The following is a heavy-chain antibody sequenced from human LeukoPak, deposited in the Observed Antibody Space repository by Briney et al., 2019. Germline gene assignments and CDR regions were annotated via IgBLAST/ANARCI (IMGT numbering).Heavy chain of an antibody. CDR2: MNPNSGNT. Sequence: GASVKGSCKASGYTFTSYYISWVRQAPGQGLEWMGWMNPNSGNTGYAQKFQGRVTMTRNTSISTAYMELGSLRSEDTAVYYCARAALGCPSYYWGQGTLVTVSS. CDR1: GYTFTSYY. V-gene: IGHV1-8*02. D-gene: IGHD3-16*01. J-gene: IGHJ4*02. CDR3: ARAALGCPSYY.